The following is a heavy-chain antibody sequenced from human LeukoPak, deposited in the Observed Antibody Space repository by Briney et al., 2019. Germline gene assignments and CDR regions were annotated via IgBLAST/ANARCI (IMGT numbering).Heavy chain of an antibody. V-gene: IGHV4-59*01. CDR3: ARGGDYTSSWYGSRSPQPDY. Sequence: PSETLSLTCTVSGGSISSDYWSWIRQPPGKGLEWIGYIYGSGSTNYNPSRKSRVTISVDTSKNQFSLGLSSVTAADTAVYYCARGGDYTSSWYGSRSPQPDYWGQGTLVTVSS. CDR2: IYGSGST. D-gene: IGHD6-13*01. J-gene: IGHJ4*02. CDR1: GGSISSDY.